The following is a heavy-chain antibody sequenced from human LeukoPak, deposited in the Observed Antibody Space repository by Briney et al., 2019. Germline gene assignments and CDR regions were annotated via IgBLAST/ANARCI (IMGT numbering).Heavy chain of an antibody. Sequence: ASVKVSCKASGYTFTSYDINWVRQATGQGLEWMGWMNPNSGNTGYAQKFQGRVTMTRNTSISTAYMELSSLRSEDTAVYYCATGARDSSGYDPWGQGTLVTVSS. CDR2: MNPNSGNT. J-gene: IGHJ5*02. D-gene: IGHD3-22*01. CDR3: ATGARDSSGYDP. CDR1: GYTFTSYD. V-gene: IGHV1-8*01.